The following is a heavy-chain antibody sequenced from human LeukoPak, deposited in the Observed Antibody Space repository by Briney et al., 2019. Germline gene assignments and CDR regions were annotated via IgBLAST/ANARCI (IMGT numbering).Heavy chain of an antibody. D-gene: IGHD5-24*01. J-gene: IGHJ6*03. Sequence: GGSLRLSCAAPGFTFSDYYMSWIRQAPGKGLEWVSYISSSGSTIYYADSVKGRFTISRDNAKNSLYLQMNSLRAEDTAVYYCARVPDGYNYYYYYYMDVWGKGTTVTVSS. CDR1: GFTFSDYY. CDR3: ARVPDGYNYYYYYYMDV. V-gene: IGHV3-11*01. CDR2: ISSSGSTI.